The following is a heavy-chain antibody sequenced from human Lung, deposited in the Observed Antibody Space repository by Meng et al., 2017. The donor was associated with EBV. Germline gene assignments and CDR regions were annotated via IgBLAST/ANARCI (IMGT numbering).Heavy chain of an antibody. CDR3: ARAYSRRAPPDY. D-gene: IGHD6-13*01. CDR2: ITSSSSFI. Sequence: EVQLVESGGXLVKPGXSLRLSCAASGFAFSSYSMKWLRQAPGKGLEWVSSITSSSSFIYYEDSVKGRFTISRDNAKNSLYLQMNSLRAEDTAVYYCARAYSRRAPPDYWGQGTLVTVSS. J-gene: IGHJ4*02. CDR1: GFAFSSYS. V-gene: IGHV3-21*02.